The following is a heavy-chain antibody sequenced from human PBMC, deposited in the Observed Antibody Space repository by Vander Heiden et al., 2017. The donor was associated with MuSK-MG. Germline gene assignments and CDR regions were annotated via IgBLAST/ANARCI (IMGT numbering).Heavy chain of an antibody. CDR1: GFTFSSYG. D-gene: IGHD2-15*01. Sequence: QVQLVESGGGVVQPGRSLRLSCAASGFTFSSYGMHWVRQAPGKGLEWVAVISYDGSNKYYADSVKGRFTISRDKSKNTLYLQMNSLRAEDTAVYYCAKGKFYCSGGSCYPYYFDYWGQGTLVTVSS. CDR2: ISYDGSNK. CDR3: AKGKFYCSGGSCYPYYFDY. V-gene: IGHV3-30*18. J-gene: IGHJ4*02.